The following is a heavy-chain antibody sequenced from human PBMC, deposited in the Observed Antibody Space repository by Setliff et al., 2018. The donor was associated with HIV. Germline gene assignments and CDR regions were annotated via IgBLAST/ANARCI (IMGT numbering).Heavy chain of an antibody. J-gene: IGHJ3*02. Sequence: SETLSLTCAVYGGSLSGYYCSWIRQPPGGGLEWIGQINHRGSTIYNPSLKSRVTISVDTSKNQFSLRLNSLRAEDTALYYCAKNYGVVTYAFDIWGQGTMVTVSS. D-gene: IGHD2-21*02. V-gene: IGHV4-34*01. CDR1: GGSLSGYY. CDR2: INHRGST. CDR3: AKNYGVVTYAFDI.